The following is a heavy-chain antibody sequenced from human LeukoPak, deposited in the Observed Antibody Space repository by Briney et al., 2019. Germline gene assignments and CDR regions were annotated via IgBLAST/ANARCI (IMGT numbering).Heavy chain of an antibody. CDR3: AREPEGPRGGNYYGIDI. J-gene: IGHJ3*02. Sequence: TGGSLRLSCAATGFTFSSYGMHWVRQAPGKGLEWVAVISYDGSNKYYADSVKGRFTISRDNSKNTLYLQMNSLRAEDTAVYYCAREPEGPRGGNYYGIDIWGQGTMVTVSS. CDR1: GFTFSSYG. CDR2: ISYDGSNK. D-gene: IGHD3-10*01. V-gene: IGHV3-30*03.